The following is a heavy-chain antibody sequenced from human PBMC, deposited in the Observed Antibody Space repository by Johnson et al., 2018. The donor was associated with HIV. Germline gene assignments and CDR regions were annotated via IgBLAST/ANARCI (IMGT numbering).Heavy chain of an antibody. CDR2: ISWNSGSI. Sequence: VQLVESGGGLVQRGGSLRLSCAASGFTFDDYAMHWVRQAPGKGLEWVSCISWNSGSIGYADSVKGRFTISRDNAKNSLYLQMNSLRAEDTAVYYCARDRGLWERNGAGAFDIWGQGTMVTVSS. V-gene: IGHV3-9*01. J-gene: IGHJ3*02. CDR3: ARDRGLWERNGAGAFDI. CDR1: GFTFDDYA. D-gene: IGHD1-26*01.